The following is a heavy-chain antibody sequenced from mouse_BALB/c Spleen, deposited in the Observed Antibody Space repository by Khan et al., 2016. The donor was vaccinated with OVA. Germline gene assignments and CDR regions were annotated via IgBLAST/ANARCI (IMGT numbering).Heavy chain of an antibody. CDR1: GYTFINYC. Sequence: VQLQESGAELAKPGASVKMSCKASGYTFINYCILWVKQSPGQGLEWLGYINPSTGYTEYNQNFKDKATLTSDKSSSTSYMQLSSLTSEDSAGKYCARRGLRWDFDYGGQGTTLTVSS. J-gene: IGHJ2*01. D-gene: IGHD1-1*01. CDR2: INPSTGYT. V-gene: IGHV1-7*01. CDR3: ARRGLRWDFDY.